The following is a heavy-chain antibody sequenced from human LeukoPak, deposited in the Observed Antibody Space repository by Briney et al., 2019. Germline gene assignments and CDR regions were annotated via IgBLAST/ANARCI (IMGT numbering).Heavy chain of an antibody. J-gene: IGHJ4*02. D-gene: IGHD2-2*01. CDR2: IYYSGST. CDR1: GGSISSGGYY. V-gene: IGHV4-31*03. CDR3: ARVPAPLEYCSSTSCRYYFDY. Sequence: SQTLSLNCTVSGGSISSGGYYWSWIRQHPGKGLEWIGYIYYSGSTYYNPSLKSRVTISVDTSKNQFSLKLSSVTAADTAVYYCARVPAPLEYCSSTSCRYYFDYWGQGTLVTVSS.